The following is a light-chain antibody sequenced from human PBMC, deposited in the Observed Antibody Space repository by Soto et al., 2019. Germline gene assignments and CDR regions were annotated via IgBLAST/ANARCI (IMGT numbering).Light chain of an antibody. J-gene: IGKJ4*01. V-gene: IGKV1-5*03. CDR3: QQYNSYP. Sequence: DIQMTQSPSTLSASVGDRVTITCRASQSISSWLAWYQQKPGKAPKLLIYKASSLESGVPSRFSGSGSGTEFTLTTSSLQPDDFATYYCQQYNSYPLGGGTKVEIK. CDR2: KAS. CDR1: QSISSW.